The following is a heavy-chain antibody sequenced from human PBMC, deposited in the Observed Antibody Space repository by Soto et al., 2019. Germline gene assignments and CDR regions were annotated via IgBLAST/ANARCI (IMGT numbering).Heavy chain of an antibody. CDR1: GFTVSSNY. Sequence: PGGSLRLSCAASGFTVSSNYMSWVRQAPGKGLEWISIIYSAGNTYYADSVKGRFTISRDNSKNTLYLQMNSLGAEDTAVYYCARDFVVGGPTIHYYYGMDVWGQGTTVTVSS. V-gene: IGHV3-66*01. D-gene: IGHD1-26*01. CDR2: IYSAGNT. J-gene: IGHJ6*02. CDR3: ARDFVVGGPTIHYYYGMDV.